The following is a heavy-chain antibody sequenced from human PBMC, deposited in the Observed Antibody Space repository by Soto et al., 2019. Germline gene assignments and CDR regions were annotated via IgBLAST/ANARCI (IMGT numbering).Heavy chain of an antibody. V-gene: IGHV4-30-4*01. CDR1: GDSISGGDYY. CDR3: ARDQRALRYFDY. Sequence: QVQLQESGPGLVKPSQTLSLTCSVSGDSISGGDYYWSWIRQPPGEALEWIGHIHYSGSTYYNASLKSRLTVSVDTSKNQSSLNLNSVTAADTAVYYCARDQRALRYFDYWGQGILVTVSS. J-gene: IGHJ4*02. CDR2: IHYSGST.